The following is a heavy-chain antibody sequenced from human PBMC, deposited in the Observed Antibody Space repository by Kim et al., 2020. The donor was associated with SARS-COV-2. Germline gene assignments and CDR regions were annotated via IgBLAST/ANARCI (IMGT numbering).Heavy chain of an antibody. D-gene: IGHD3-10*01. CDR2: IIPMLGIP. V-gene: IGHV1-69*04. J-gene: IGHJ4*02. Sequence: SVKVSCKTSGGTFSSSAISWVRQAPGQGFEWMGRIIPMLGIPNYAQNFQDRVTFTADKSTSTAYMELSSLRSEDTAKYYCASTKTYHGSGSYYDYWGLGALVTVS. CDR3: ASTKTYHGSGSYYDY. CDR1: GGTFSSSA.